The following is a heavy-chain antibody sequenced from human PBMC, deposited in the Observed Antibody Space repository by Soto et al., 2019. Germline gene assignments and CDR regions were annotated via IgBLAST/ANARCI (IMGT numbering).Heavy chain of an antibody. D-gene: IGHD3-9*01. V-gene: IGHV1-69*01. CDR2: IIPIFGTA. CDR3: AREGDVLRYFDWLLSFDY. J-gene: IGHJ4*02. CDR1: GGTFSSYA. Sequence: QVQLVQSGAEVKKPGSSVKVSCKASGGTFSSYAISWVRQAPGQGLEWMGGIIPIFGTANYAQKFQGRVTITADESTSTAYMELSSLRSEDTAVYYCAREGDVLRYFDWLLSFDYGGQGTLVTVSS.